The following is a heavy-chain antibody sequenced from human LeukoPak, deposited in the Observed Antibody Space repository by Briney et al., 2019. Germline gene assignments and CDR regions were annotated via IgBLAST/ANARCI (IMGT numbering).Heavy chain of an antibody. CDR1: GGTFSGYY. CDR2: SNDSGGT. D-gene: IGHD4-17*01. Sequence: SETLSLTCAVYGGTFSGYYWSWIRQPPGKRLEWVGESNDSGGTNYNPSLKSRVTISADKSKNQVSLKLTSVTAADTAVYYCANGDYIGLVVDYWGQGTLVTVSS. J-gene: IGHJ4*02. CDR3: ANGDYIGLVVDY. V-gene: IGHV4-34*08.